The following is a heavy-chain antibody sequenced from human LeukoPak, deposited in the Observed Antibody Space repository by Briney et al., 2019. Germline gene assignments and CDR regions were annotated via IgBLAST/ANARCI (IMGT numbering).Heavy chain of an antibody. Sequence: EASVKVSCKASGYTFTSNYIHWVRQAPGRGLEWMGMIYPRDGSTSYAQKFQGRVTVTRDTSTSTVHMELSGLRSEDTAVYYCARDQEGFDYWGQGTLVTVSS. CDR1: GYTFTSNY. J-gene: IGHJ4*02. CDR3: ARDQEGFDY. CDR2: IYPRDGST. V-gene: IGHV1-46*01.